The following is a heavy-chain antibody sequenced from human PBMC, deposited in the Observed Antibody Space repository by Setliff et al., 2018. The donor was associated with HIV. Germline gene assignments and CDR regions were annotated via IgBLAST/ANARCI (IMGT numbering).Heavy chain of an antibody. CDR3: AREKNDYNNYYFDY. V-gene: IGHV4-34*01. D-gene: IGHD4-4*01. CDR1: GGSFSAYY. CDR2: INHSGTT. Sequence: SETLSLTCAVFGGSFSAYYWNWIRQTPGKGLEWIGEINHSGTTNYNPSLNSRVTISVDTSKNQFSLKLSSVTAADTAVYYCAREKNDYNNYYFDYWGQGTLVTVSS. J-gene: IGHJ4*02.